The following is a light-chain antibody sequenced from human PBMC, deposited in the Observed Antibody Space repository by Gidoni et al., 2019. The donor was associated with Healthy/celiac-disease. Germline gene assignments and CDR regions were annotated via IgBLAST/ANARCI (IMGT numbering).Light chain of an antibody. CDR1: QDISNY. Sequence: DIQMTQSPSSLSASVGDRVTITCQASQDISNYLNWYQQKPGKAPKLLIYDASNLETGVPSRFSGSGSGTDFTFTISSLQPEDIATYYCQQYGNLPGTFGQGTKLEIK. J-gene: IGKJ2*01. CDR3: QQYGNLPGT. CDR2: DAS. V-gene: IGKV1-33*01.